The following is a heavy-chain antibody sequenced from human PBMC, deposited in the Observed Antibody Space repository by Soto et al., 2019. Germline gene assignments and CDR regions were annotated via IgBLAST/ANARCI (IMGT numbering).Heavy chain of an antibody. V-gene: IGHV3-30-3*01. Sequence: GGSLRLSCAASGFTFSSYAMHWVRQAPGKGLEWVAVISYDGSNKYYADSVKGRFTISRDNSKNTLYLQMNSLRAEDTAVYDCAIALLWGQKSELAYWARGSLVPVSS. J-gene: IGHJ4*02. D-gene: IGHD3-10*01. CDR1: GFTFSSYA. CDR2: ISYDGSNK. CDR3: AIALLWGQKSELAY.